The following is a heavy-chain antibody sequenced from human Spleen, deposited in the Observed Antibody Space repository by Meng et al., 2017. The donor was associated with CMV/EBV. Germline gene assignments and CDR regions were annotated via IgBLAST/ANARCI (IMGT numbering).Heavy chain of an antibody. D-gene: IGHD3-9*01. CDR2: IHVQTGNI. CDR1: GYTFSGYY. V-gene: IGHV1-2*02. Sequence: SCRASGYTFSGYYMHWVRQAPGRGLEWMGCIHVQTGNIKSTQKFQDRVTLTTDTSISTGYMELSSLGSDDTAVYYCARDNDWGPDYWGQGTLVTVSS. CDR3: ARDNDWGPDY. J-gene: IGHJ4*02.